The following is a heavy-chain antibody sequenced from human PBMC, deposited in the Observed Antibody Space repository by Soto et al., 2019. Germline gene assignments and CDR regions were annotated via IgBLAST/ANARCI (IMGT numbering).Heavy chain of an antibody. Sequence: LKISCNVSGYSFTTFWISWVRQMPEKGLEWMGRLDPADSFTNYSPSFQGHVTISVDKSINTAYLQWSSLKASDTAIYYCARHLYDNRTSLDALDVWGQGTMVTVSS. CDR1: GYSFTTFW. V-gene: IGHV5-10-1*01. J-gene: IGHJ3*01. D-gene: IGHD3-22*01. CDR2: LDPADSFT. CDR3: ARHLYDNRTSLDALDV.